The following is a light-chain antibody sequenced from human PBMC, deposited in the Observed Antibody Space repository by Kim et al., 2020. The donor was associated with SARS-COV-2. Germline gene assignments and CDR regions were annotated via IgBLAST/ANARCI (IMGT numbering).Light chain of an antibody. V-gene: IGKV3-20*01. CDR1: QSVSSSY. CDR3: QQYGSSRRT. CDR2: GAS. J-gene: IGKJ1*01. Sequence: SAGERATRSCRASQSVSSSYLAWYQQKPGQAPRLLIYGASSRATGIPDRFSGSGSGTDFTLTISRLEPEDFAVYYCQQYGSSRRTFGQGTKVDIK.